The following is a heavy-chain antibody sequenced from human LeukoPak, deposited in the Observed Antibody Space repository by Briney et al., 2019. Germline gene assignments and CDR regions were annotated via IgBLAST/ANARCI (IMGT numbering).Heavy chain of an antibody. J-gene: IGHJ4*02. CDR3: AGTPWFGELTLDY. Sequence: SVKVSCKASGFTFTSSTIQWVRQARGQRLEWIGWIVVGSGNTNYAQKFQERVIITRDMSTTTVYMELSSLRSEDTAVYYRAGTPWFGELTLDYWGQGTLVTVSS. CDR1: GFTFTSST. V-gene: IGHV1-58*02. CDR2: IVVGSGNT. D-gene: IGHD3-10*01.